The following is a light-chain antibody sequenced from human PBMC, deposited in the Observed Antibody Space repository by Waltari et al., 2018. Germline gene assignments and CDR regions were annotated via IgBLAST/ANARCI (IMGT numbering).Light chain of an antibody. CDR1: SSDVGGYNH. CDR3: SSYTSSSTLVV. V-gene: IGLV2-14*01. J-gene: IGLJ2*01. CDR2: EVS. Sequence: QSALTQPASVSGSPGQSITISCTGTSSDVGGYNHVSWYQQHPGKAPKPMIYEVSNRPSGVSNRFSGSKSGNTASLTISGLQAEDEADYYCSSYTSSSTLVVFGGGTKLTVL.